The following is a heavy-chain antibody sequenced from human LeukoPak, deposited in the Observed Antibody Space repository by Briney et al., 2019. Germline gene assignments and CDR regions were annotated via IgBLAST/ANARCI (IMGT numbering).Heavy chain of an antibody. CDR2: ISSSSSYI. CDR3: AIAVVPAAIRGVL. J-gene: IGHJ4*02. CDR1: GFTFSSYS. D-gene: IGHD2-2*01. V-gene: IGHV3-21*01. Sequence: PGGSLRLSCAASGFTFSSYSMNWVRQAPGKGLEWVSSISSSSSYIYYADSVKGRFTISRDNAKNSLYLQMNSLRAEDTAVYYCAIAVVPAAIRGVLWGQGTLVTVSS.